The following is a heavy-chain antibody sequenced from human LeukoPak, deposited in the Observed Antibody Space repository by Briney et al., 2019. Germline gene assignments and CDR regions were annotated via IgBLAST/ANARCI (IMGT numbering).Heavy chain of an antibody. J-gene: IGHJ3*02. CDR3: ARQGGGSGWSTDAFDI. D-gene: IGHD6-19*01. CDR2: IYYSGST. Sequence: SETLSLTCTVSGGSISSSSYYWGWIRQPPGKGLEWIGSIYYSGSTYYNPSLKSRVTISVDTSKNQFSLKLSSVTAADTAVYYCARQGGGSGWSTDAFDIWGQGTMVTVSS. V-gene: IGHV4-39*01. CDR1: GGSISSSSYY.